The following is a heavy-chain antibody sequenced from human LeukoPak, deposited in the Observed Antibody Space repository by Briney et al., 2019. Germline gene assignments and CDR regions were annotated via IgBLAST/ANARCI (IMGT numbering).Heavy chain of an antibody. D-gene: IGHD2-8*01. J-gene: IGHJ4*02. CDR1: GGSFSGYY. Sequence: PSETLSLTCAVYGGSFSGYYWSWIRQPPGKGLEWIGEINHSGSINYNPSLKSRVTISVDTSKNQFSLKLSSVTAADTAVYYCARGYANQKPRRTRDTAQYYFDYWGQGTLVTVSS. CDR2: INHSGSI. CDR3: ARGYANQKPRRTRDTAQYYFDY. V-gene: IGHV4-34*01.